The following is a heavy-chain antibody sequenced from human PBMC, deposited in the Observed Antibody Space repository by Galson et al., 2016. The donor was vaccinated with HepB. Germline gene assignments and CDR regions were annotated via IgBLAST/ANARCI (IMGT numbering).Heavy chain of an antibody. J-gene: IGHJ6*02. Sequence: SLRLSCAASGFTLSSFEMSWVRQAPGKGLEWLSYISSSGTTINYADSVKGRFTISRDNARNSLYLQMNSLRVEDTAVYYCARDLVYPGDYGKYYYYGMDVWGQGTTVTVSS. CDR2: ISSSGTTI. CDR1: GFTLSSFE. CDR3: ARDLVYPGDYGKYYYYGMDV. D-gene: IGHD4-17*01. V-gene: IGHV3-48*03.